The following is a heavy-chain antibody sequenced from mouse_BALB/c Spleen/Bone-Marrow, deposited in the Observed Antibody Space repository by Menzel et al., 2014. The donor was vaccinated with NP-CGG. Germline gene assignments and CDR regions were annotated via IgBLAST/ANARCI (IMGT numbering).Heavy chain of an antibody. V-gene: IGHV3-5*02. CDR2: IYYSGTI. CDR1: VISITTGNYR. Sequence: VQLQQSGPGLVKPSQTVSLPCTVTVISITTGNYRWSWIRQFPGNKLEWIGYIYYSGTITYNPSLTSRTTITRDTSKNQFFLEMNSLTAEDTATYYCARELYYFDYWGQGTTLTVSS. J-gene: IGHJ2*01. CDR3: ARELYYFDY.